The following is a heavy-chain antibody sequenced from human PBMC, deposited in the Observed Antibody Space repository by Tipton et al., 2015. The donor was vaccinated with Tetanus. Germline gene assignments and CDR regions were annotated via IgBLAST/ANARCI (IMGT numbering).Heavy chain of an antibody. CDR2: VAYDGNNK. J-gene: IGHJ4*02. CDR3: ARDGFYYASGSYYRAF. V-gene: IGHV3-30-3*01. CDR1: GLSFSGCG. D-gene: IGHD3-10*01. Sequence: SLRLSCATSGLSFSGCGLHWLRQAPGKGLEWVALVAYDGNNKYYADSVKGRFTISRDNSKDTLYLQMNSLRPEDTAVYYCARDGFYYASGSYYRAFWGQGTLVTVSP.